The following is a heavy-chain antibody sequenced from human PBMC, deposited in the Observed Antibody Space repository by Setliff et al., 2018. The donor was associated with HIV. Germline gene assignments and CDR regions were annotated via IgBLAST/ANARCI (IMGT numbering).Heavy chain of an antibody. Sequence: GGSLRLSCATSGFTFDSYSIIWVRQAPGKGLEWVSYISGLGGGTIYYADSVKGRFTISRDNAKNSLYLQMNSLRAEDTAVYYCARSRAAGFDYWGQGTLVTVSS. D-gene: IGHD6-13*01. V-gene: IGHV3-48*01. CDR3: ARSRAAGFDY. CDR2: ISGLGGGTI. J-gene: IGHJ4*02. CDR1: GFTFDSYS.